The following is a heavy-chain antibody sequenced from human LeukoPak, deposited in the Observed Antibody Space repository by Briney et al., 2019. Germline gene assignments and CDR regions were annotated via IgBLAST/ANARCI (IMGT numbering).Heavy chain of an antibody. Sequence: GGSLRLSCAVSGFTFSSYAMSWVRQAPGKGLEWVSAISGSGGSTYYADSVKGRFTISRDNSKNTLYLQMNSLRAEDTAVYYCAKEATRRYSYGYDYYFDYWGQGTLVTVSS. CDR2: ISGSGGST. V-gene: IGHV3-23*01. CDR3: AKEATRRYSYGYDYYFDY. J-gene: IGHJ4*02. CDR1: GFTFSSYA. D-gene: IGHD5-18*01.